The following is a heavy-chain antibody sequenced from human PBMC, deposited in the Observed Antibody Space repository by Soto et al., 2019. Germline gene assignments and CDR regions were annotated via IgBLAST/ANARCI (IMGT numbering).Heavy chain of an antibody. Sequence: QITLKESGPTLVKPTQTLTLTCTFSGFSLSTSGVGVGWIRQPPGKALEWLALIYWDDDKRYSPSLKSRLTTTKDPSKNEVVLTMNNMDPVDAATYYCAHNRLGSGSYSWYFDLWGRGTRVTVCS. V-gene: IGHV2-5*02. J-gene: IGHJ2*01. CDR1: GFSLSTSGVG. CDR2: IYWDDDK. CDR3: AHNRLGSGSYSWYFDL. D-gene: IGHD3-10*01.